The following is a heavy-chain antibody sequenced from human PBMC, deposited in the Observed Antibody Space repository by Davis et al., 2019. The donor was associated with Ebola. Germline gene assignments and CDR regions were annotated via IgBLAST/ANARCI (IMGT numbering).Heavy chain of an antibody. CDR1: GFTFSSYS. Sequence: GESLKISCAASGFTFSSYSMNWVRQAPGKGLEWVSYISSSSSTIYYADSVKGRFTISRDNAKNSLYLQMNSLRAEDTAVYYCARSTIGDYWGQGTLVTVPS. D-gene: IGHD1-14*01. V-gene: IGHV3-48*01. CDR2: ISSSSSTI. CDR3: ARSTIGDY. J-gene: IGHJ4*02.